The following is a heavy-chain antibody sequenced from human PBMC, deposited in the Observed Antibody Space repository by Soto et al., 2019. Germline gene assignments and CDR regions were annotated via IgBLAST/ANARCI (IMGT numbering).Heavy chain of an antibody. CDR1: GYTFTSYA. J-gene: IGHJ3*02. D-gene: IGHD2-2*03. CDR2: INAGNGNT. CDR3: ASMDIVVVPAAAHVAFDI. V-gene: IGHV1-3*01. Sequence: QVQLVQSGAEVKKPGASVKVSCKASGYTFTSYAMHWVRQAHGQRLEWMGWINAGNGNTKYSQKFQGRVTITRDTSASTAYMELSSLRSEDTAVYYCASMDIVVVPAAAHVAFDIWGQGTMVTVSS.